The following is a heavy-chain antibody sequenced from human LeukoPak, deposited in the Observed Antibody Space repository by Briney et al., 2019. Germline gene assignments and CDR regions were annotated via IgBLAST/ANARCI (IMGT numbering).Heavy chain of an antibody. D-gene: IGHD1-26*01. CDR2: IKQDGSEK. CDR1: GFTFSTYW. CDR3: ARDGQSGSYREDDY. J-gene: IGHJ4*02. Sequence: GSLRLSCAASGFTFSTYWMSWVRQAPGKGLEWVASIKQDGSEKYYVDSVKGRFTISRDNAKNSLYLQMNSLRAEDTAVYYCARDGQSGSYREDDYWGQGTLVTVSS. V-gene: IGHV3-7*01.